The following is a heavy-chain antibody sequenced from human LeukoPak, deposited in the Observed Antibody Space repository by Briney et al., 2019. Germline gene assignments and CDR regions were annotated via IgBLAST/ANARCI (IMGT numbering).Heavy chain of an antibody. D-gene: IGHD1-26*01. V-gene: IGHV3-23*01. J-gene: IGHJ6*03. Sequence: GGSLRLSCAASGFTFSSYAMSWVRQAPGKGLEWVSAISGSGGRTYYADSVKGRFTFSRDNSKNTLYLQMNSLRAEDTAVYYCARDRSLGGYYMDVWGKGTTVTISS. CDR1: GFTFSSYA. CDR3: ARDRSLGGYYMDV. CDR2: ISGSGGRT.